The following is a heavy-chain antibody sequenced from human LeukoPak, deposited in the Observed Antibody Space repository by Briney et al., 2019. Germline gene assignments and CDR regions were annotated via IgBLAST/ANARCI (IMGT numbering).Heavy chain of an antibody. CDR3: ARYGGNSPAFDY. CDR2: IISIFGTA. J-gene: IGHJ4*02. V-gene: IGHV1-69*05. D-gene: IGHD4-23*01. CDR1: GGTFSSYA. Sequence: ASVKVSCKASGGTFSSYAISWVRQAPVQGLEWMGGIISIFGTANYAQKFQGRVTNTTDEYTSTAYMELSSLRSEDTAVYYCARYGGNSPAFDYWGQGTLVTVSS.